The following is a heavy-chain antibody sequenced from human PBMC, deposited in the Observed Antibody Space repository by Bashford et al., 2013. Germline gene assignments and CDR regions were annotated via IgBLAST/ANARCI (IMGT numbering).Heavy chain of an antibody. V-gene: IGHV4-39*01. Sequence: SETLSLTCSVSGGSISTYYWGWIRQPPGKGLEWIASITYSGTTYYNPSLKSRVTISVDTSKDQFSLRLTSVTAADTAVYYCARLDTAVVRTFDYWGQGTLVTVSS. CDR2: ITYSGTT. D-gene: IGHD5-18*01. J-gene: IGHJ4*02. CDR1: GGSISTYY. CDR3: ARLDTAVVRTFDY.